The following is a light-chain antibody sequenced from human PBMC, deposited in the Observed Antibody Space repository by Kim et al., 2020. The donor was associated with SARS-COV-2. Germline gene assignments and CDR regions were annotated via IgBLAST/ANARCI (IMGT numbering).Light chain of an antibody. CDR3: ISYAGNNVYV. J-gene: IGLJ1*01. CDR2: EVN. V-gene: IGLV2-8*01. CDR1: GSDVGGYNY. Sequence: GQSVTLACTGTGSDVGGYNYVSWYQQHPGNAPKLMIYEVNRRPAGVPDRFSGSKSGNTASLTVSGLQAEDEAEYYCISYAGNNVYVFGTGTKVTVL.